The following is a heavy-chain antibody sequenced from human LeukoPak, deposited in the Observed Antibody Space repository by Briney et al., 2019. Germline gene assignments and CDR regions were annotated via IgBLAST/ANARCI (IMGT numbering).Heavy chain of an antibody. CDR2: ISGSGGST. CDR3: AKDPGYYYDSSGEPFFDY. V-gene: IGHV3-23*01. J-gene: IGHJ4*02. Sequence: GGSLRLSCAASGFTFSSHAMSWVRQAPGKGLEWVSAISGSGGSTYYADSVKGRFTISRDNSKNTLYLQMNSLRAEDTAVYYCAKDPGYYYDSSGEPFFDYWGQGTLVTVSS. D-gene: IGHD3-22*01. CDR1: GFTFSSHA.